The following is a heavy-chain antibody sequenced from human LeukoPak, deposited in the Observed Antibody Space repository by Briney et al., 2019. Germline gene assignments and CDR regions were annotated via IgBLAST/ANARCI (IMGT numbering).Heavy chain of an antibody. J-gene: IGHJ6*02. D-gene: IGHD2-15*01. CDR2: IIPMLGIA. CDR1: VCTGSIYA. Sequence: SVNLSLKAAVCTGSIYAISWVRQPPPQGIGWMGRIIPMLGIANYAQKFQGRVTITEDKSTRTAYMELSSLRSEDTAVYYCATREWYCSGGSCVYGMDLWGQGTTVTVSS. V-gene: IGHV1-69*04. CDR3: ATREWYCSGGSCVYGMDL.